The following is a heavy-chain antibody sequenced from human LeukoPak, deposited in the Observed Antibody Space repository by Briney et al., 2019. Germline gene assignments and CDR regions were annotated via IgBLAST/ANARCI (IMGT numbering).Heavy chain of an antibody. D-gene: IGHD4-23*01. CDR1: GFTFSSYG. J-gene: IGHJ4*02. Sequence: GGSLRLSCAASGFTFSSYGMHWVRQAPGKGLEWVAVISYDGSNKYYADSAKGRFTISRDNSKNTLYLQMNSLRAEDTAVYYCAKVFYGGNSAGNDYWGQGTLVTVSS. CDR3: AKVFYGGNSAGNDY. V-gene: IGHV3-30*18. CDR2: ISYDGSNK.